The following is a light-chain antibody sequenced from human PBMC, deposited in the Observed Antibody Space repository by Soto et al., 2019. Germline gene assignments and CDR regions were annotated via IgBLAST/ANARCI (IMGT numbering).Light chain of an antibody. CDR1: QGVSRK. CDR3: QQANSFPLT. Sequence: DIVMTQSPATLSVAPGERVTFSCRASQGVSRKLAWYQHKPGQAPRLLISGASTGATGIPARFSGSGSGTEFTLTISSLQPEDFATYYCQQANSFPLTFGGGTKVDIK. CDR2: GAS. J-gene: IGKJ4*01. V-gene: IGKV3-15*01.